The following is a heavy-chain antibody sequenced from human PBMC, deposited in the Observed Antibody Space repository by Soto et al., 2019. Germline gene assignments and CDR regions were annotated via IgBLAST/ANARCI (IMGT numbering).Heavy chain of an antibody. CDR2: IYYSGST. J-gene: IGHJ5*02. CDR3: ARVLEYYYDSSALRWFDP. Sequence: NPSQTLSLTCTVSGGSISSYYWSWIRQPPGKGLEWIGYIYYSGSTNYNPSLKSRVTISVDTSKNRFSLKLRSVTAADTAVYYCARVLEYYYDSSALRWFDPWGQGTLVTVSS. CDR1: GGSISSYY. V-gene: IGHV4-59*01. D-gene: IGHD3-22*01.